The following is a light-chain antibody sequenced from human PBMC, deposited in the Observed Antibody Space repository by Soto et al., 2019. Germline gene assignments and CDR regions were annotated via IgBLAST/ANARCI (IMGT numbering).Light chain of an antibody. J-gene: IGLJ2*01. CDR3: QTWGTGIQV. V-gene: IGLV4-69*01. CDR2: LNSDGRH. CDR1: SGHSSYA. Sequence: QLVLTQSPSASASLVASVKLTCTLSSGHSSYAIAWHQQQPEKGPRYLMKLNSDGRHSKGDGIPDRFSGSSSGAERYLTISSLQSEDEADYYCQTWGTGIQVFGGGTQLTVL.